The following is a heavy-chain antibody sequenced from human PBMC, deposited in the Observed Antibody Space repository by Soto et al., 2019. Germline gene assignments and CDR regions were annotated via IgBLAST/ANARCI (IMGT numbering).Heavy chain of an antibody. CDR2: INSDGSST. CDR1: GFTFSSYW. CDR3: ARDERPALEWLSYDAFDI. V-gene: IGHV3-74*01. J-gene: IGHJ3*02. Sequence: GGSLRLSCAASGFTFSSYWMHWVRQAPGKGLVWVSRINSDGSSTSYADSVKGRFTISRDNAKNTLYLQMNSLRAEDTAVYYCARDERPALEWLSYDAFDIWGQGTMVTV. D-gene: IGHD3-3*01.